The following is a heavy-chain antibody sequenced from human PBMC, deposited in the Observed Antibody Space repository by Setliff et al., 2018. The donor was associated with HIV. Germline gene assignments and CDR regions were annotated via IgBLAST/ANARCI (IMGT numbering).Heavy chain of an antibody. D-gene: IGHD3-16*01. CDR3: VKDYAHLYAFDI. CDR1: GFTFSSYG. Sequence: PGGSLRLSCAASGFTFSSYGMHWVRQASGKGLEWVAFIRYDGSNKYYADSVKGRFTISRDNAKNSLYLQMNSLRVEDTAFYYCVKDYAHLYAFDIWGQGTMVTVSS. J-gene: IGHJ3*02. CDR2: IRYDGSNK. V-gene: IGHV3-30*02.